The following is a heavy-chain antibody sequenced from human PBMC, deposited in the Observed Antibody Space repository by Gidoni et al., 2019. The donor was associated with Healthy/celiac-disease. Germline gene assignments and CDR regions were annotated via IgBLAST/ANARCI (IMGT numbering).Heavy chain of an antibody. D-gene: IGHD3-9*01. J-gene: IGHJ4*02. CDR1: GFTFSSSG. V-gene: IGHV3-30*18. CDR2: ISYDGRNK. Sequence: QVQLVESGGGVVQPGRSLRLSCAASGFTFSSSGMHWVRQAPGKGLEWVAVISYDGRNKYYADSVKGRFTISRDNSKNTLYLQMNSLRAEDTAVYYCAKDPSAYDILTGGLFDYWGQGTLVTVSS. CDR3: AKDPSAYDILTGGLFDY.